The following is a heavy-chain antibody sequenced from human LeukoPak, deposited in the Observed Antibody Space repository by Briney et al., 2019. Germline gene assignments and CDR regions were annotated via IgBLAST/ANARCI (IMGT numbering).Heavy chain of an antibody. CDR3: ARGKDDRGIFDY. CDR1: GDSVSTYY. V-gene: IGHV4-4*07. Sequence: SETLSLTCTVSGDSVSTYYWSWVRQSTARGLEWVGRISAGGSTNYNPSLKSRVTVSRDTSKNQLSLKLSSVTAADTAVYYCARGKDDRGIFDYWGQGTLANVSS. D-gene: IGHD5-24*01. CDR2: ISAGGST. J-gene: IGHJ4*02.